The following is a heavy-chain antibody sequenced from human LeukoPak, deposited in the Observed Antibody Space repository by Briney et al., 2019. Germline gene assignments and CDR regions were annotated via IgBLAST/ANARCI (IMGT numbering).Heavy chain of an antibody. D-gene: IGHD6-13*01. CDR3: AKTAALYYYYGMDV. CDR1: GFTFSSYA. CDR2: ISGSGGST. J-gene: IGHJ6*02. V-gene: IGHV3-23*01. Sequence: GGSLRLSCAASGFTFSSYAMSWVRQAPGEGLEWVSAISGSGGSTYYADSVKGRFTISRDNSKNTLYLQMNSLRAEDTAVYYCAKTAALYYYYGMDVWGQGTTVTVSS.